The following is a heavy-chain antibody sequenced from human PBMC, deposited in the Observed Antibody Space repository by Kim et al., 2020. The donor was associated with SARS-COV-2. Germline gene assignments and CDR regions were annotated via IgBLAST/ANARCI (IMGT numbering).Heavy chain of an antibody. D-gene: IGHD6-13*01. CDR2: K. CDR3: ARARIAAAGYDY. V-gene: IGHV2-70*01. J-gene: IGHJ4*02. Sequence: KYYRKSLKTRLTISKDTSKNQVVLTMTNMDPVDTATYYCARARIAAAGYDYWGQGTLVTVSS.